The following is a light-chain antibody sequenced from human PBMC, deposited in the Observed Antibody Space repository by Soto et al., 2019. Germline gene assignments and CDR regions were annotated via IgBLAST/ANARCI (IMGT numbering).Light chain of an antibody. CDR3: QQRTAWPIT. V-gene: IGKV3-11*01. CDR1: QSVSST. Sequence: EVVLTQSPATLSLSPGERATLSCRASQSVSSTLAWYQQRHGQAPRLLIYGASNRATGIPARFSGSGSGTDFTLTISSLEAEDVAVYYCQQRTAWPITFGQGTRLEIK. J-gene: IGKJ5*01. CDR2: GAS.